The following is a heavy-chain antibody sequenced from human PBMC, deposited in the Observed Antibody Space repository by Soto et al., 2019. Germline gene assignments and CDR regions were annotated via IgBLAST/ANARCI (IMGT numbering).Heavy chain of an antibody. J-gene: IGHJ6*02. D-gene: IGHD6-13*01. CDR2: IIPIFGTA. V-gene: IGHV1-69*13. CDR1: GGTFSSYA. Sequence: GASVKVSCKASGGTFSSYAISWVRQAPGQGLEWMGGIIPIFGTANYAQKFQGRVTITADESTSTAYMELSSLRSEDTAVYYCARDQTKYSSSWYGGMDVWGQGTTVTVSS. CDR3: ARDQTKYSSSWYGGMDV.